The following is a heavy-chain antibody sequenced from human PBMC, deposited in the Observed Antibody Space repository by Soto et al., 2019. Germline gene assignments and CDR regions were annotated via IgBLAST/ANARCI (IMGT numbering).Heavy chain of an antibody. CDR3: VRGDGDYYDGNGYLGRH. Sequence: EVQLVESGGGLVQPGGSLRLCWAASGFTFSTYWMHWVRQAPGKGLVWVSRIKNDGSGTYYVDSVEGRFTISRDNAKNTLYLQMNSLRAEDTAVYYCVRGDGDYYDGNGYLGRHWGQGTLVTVSS. CDR2: IKNDGSGT. V-gene: IGHV3-74*01. J-gene: IGHJ4*02. D-gene: IGHD3-22*01. CDR1: GFTFSTYW.